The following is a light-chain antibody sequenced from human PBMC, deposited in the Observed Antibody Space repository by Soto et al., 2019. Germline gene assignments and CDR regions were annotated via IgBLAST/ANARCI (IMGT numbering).Light chain of an antibody. CDR2: GAS. V-gene: IGKV3-20*01. J-gene: IGKJ4*01. CDR3: QQYGSSPLT. CDR1: QTINNNA. Sequence: DMVITQAPATLSVSPGERATLSCRASQTINNNAAWYQLKDGQVPRLLIYGASSRATGIPDRFSGSGSGTDFTLTISRLEPEDFAVYYCQQYGSSPLTFGGGTKVDI.